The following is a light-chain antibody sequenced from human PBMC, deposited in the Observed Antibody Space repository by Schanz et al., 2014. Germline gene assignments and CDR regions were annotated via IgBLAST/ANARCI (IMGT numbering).Light chain of an antibody. CDR3: SSYRRTAAVAV. J-gene: IGLJ1*01. Sequence: QSALTQPRSVSGSPGQSVTISCTGTSSDVGAYNYVSWYQQHPGKAPKLMIYEVSNRPSGVSNRFSGSKSGNTASLTISGLQAEDEADYYCSSYRRTAAVAVFGTGTKLTVL. V-gene: IGLV2-14*01. CDR2: EVS. CDR1: SSDVGAYNY.